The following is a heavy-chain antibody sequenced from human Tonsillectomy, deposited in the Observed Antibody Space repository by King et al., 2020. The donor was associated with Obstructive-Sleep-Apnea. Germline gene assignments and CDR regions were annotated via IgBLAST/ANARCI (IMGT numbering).Heavy chain of an antibody. V-gene: IGHV3-74*01. J-gene: IGHJ6*02. CDR1: GFTFSSYW. CDR2: INSDGSST. CDR3: ARDRVVRGYYYYYGMDV. Sequence: EVQLVESGGALVQPGGSLRLSCAASGFTFSSYWMHWVRQAPGKGLVWVSHINSDGSSTSYADSVKGRFTISRDNAKNTLYLQMNRLRAEDTAVYFCARDRVVRGYYYYYGMDVWGQGTAVTVSS. D-gene: IGHD3-10*01.